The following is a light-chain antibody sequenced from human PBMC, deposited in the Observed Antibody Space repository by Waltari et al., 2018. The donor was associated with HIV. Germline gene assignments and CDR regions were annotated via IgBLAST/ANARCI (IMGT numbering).Light chain of an antibody. J-gene: IGLJ3*02. V-gene: IGLV1-44*01. Sequence: QSVLTQPPSASGTPGQRVTISCSGSSSNIGSNAVNWYQQVPGTAPKLPIYSDNQRPSGVPDRFSGSKSGTSASLAISGLQSEEEANYYCAAWDDSLNGPLFGGGTKLTVL. CDR2: SDN. CDR3: AAWDDSLNGPL. CDR1: SSNIGSNA.